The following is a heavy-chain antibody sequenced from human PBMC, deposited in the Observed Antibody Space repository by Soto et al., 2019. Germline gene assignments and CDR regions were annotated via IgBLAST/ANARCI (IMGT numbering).Heavy chain of an antibody. D-gene: IGHD3-22*01. CDR2: ISGYNGNT. J-gene: IGHJ4*02. Sequence: QVQLVQSGAEVKKPGASVQVSCKASGYTFTIYGISWVRPAPGQGLEWMGWISGYNGNTDYAQNLQDRVTLTTDASTSSVYMELRSLRSDDTAVYYCARVDYYDSSGYYGYWGQGNLITFSS. CDR3: ARVDYYDSSGYYGY. V-gene: IGHV1-18*04. CDR1: GYTFTIYG.